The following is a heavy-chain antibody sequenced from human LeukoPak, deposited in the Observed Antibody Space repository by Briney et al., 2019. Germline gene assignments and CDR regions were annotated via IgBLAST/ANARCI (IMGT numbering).Heavy chain of an antibody. V-gene: IGHV4-39*01. CDR3: ARGDFWSGSTMRRVDY. CDR1: SGSISSSGYY. D-gene: IGHD3-3*01. Sequence: SETLSLTCTVSSGSISSSGYYWGWLRQPPGKGLEWIGTIYYSGSTYYNPSLKSRVTISVDTSKNQFSLKLNSVTAADTAVYYCARGDFWSGSTMRRVDYWGQGTLVTVSS. J-gene: IGHJ4*02. CDR2: IYYSGST.